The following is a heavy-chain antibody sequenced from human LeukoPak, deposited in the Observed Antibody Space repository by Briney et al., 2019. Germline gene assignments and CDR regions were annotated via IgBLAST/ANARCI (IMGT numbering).Heavy chain of an antibody. J-gene: IGHJ4*02. D-gene: IGHD6-19*01. CDR3: AKGGPGSGRIGFDY. CDR1: GFTFSSYE. V-gene: IGHV3-23*01. Sequence: PGGSLRLSCAASGFTFSSYEMNWVRQAPGKGLEWVSAISGSGGSTYYADSVKGRFTISRDNSKNTLYLQMNSLRAEDTAVYYCAKGGPGSGRIGFDYWGQGTLVTVSS. CDR2: ISGSGGST.